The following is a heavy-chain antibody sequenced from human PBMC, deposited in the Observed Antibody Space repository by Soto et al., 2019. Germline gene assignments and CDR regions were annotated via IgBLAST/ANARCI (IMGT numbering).Heavy chain of an antibody. CDR1: GFTFSGSA. J-gene: IGHJ6*03. V-gene: IGHV3-73*01. CDR2: IRSKGNNYAT. Sequence: EVQLVESGGGLVQPGGSLKLSCAASGFTFSGSAMHWVRQASGKGLEWVGRIRSKGNNYATAYGASLKGRFTISRDDSKTTAYLQMSSLNTADTAVYYCSRQASDFWSGKPQYYMDAWGKGTTFTVSS. CDR3: SRQASDFWSGKPQYYMDA. D-gene: IGHD3-3*01.